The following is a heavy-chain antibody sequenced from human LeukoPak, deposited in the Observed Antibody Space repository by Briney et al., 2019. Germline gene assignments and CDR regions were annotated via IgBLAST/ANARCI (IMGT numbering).Heavy chain of an antibody. J-gene: IGHJ4*02. CDR3: ARGSDSSGWYKFDY. CDR1: GFTFSSYS. D-gene: IGHD6-19*01. Sequence: GRSLRLSCAASGFTFSSYSMNWVRQAPGKGLEWVSYISSSSSTIYYADSVKGRFTISRDNAKNSLYLQMNSLRAEDTAVYYCARGSDSSGWYKFDYWGQGTLVTVSS. CDR2: ISSSSSTI. V-gene: IGHV3-48*04.